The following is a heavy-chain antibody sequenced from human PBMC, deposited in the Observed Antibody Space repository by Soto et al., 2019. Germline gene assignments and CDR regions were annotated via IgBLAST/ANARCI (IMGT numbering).Heavy chain of an antibody. J-gene: IGHJ5*02. V-gene: IGHV3-23*01. CDR1: GFPFGTTG. D-gene: IGHD3-10*01. CDR3: VKNSGWFNT. CDR2: IDGSGGIT. Sequence: QLLQSGGGLVQPGGSLPLPCAASGFPFGTTGMSWVRQAPGEGLEWVSTIDGSGGITFYADSVKGRFTISRDNSGNTVYLQMNSLRGDDTALYYCVKNSGWFNTWGQGALVTVSS.